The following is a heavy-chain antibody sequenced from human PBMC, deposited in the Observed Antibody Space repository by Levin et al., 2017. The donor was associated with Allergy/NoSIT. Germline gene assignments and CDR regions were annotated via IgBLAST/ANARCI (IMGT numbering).Heavy chain of an antibody. CDR1: GGTYNTYR. CDR2: TIASLDYT. V-gene: IGHV1-69*04. J-gene: IGHJ4*02. Sequence: KISCKASGGTYNTYRFTWVRQAPGQGLEWMGRTIASLDYTKYAQKFQGRVTIVADKSATTVSLELSSLTFEDTAVYYCARELGHGDDYWGQGTLVTVSS. CDR3: ARELGHGDDY. D-gene: IGHD1/OR15-1a*01.